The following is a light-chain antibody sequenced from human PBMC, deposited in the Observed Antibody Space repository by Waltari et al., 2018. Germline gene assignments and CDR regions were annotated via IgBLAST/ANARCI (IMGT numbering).Light chain of an antibody. V-gene: IGKV3-11*01. J-gene: IGKJ4*01. CDR2: DAS. CDR3: QQRSNWPLT. Sequence: EIVLTQSPATLAWSPGERATLYCRASQSVSSYLAWYQQKPGQAPRLLIYDASTRAPGIPARFSGSGSGTDFTLTISSLEPEDFAVYYCQQRSNWPLTFGGGTKVEIK. CDR1: QSVSSY.